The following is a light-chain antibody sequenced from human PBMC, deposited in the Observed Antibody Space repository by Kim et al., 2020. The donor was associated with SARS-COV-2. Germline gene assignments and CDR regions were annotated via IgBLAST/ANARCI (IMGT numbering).Light chain of an antibody. CDR1: SLRSYF. CDR2: VKN. CDR3: QTRDTSGNHVI. J-gene: IGLJ2*01. V-gene: IGLV3-19*01. Sequence: LGRTVSITCQGDSLRSYFATWYRQKPVQAPVVVIHVKNNRPSGTPDRFSGSNSGNTAFLTITGAQATDEGDYYCQTRDTSGNHVIFGGGTKVTVL.